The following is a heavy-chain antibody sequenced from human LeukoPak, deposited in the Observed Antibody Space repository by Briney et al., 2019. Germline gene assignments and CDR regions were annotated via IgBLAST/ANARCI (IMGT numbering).Heavy chain of an antibody. J-gene: IGHJ3*02. CDR3: ARELADAFDI. Sequence: GGSLRLSCAASGFTFSSYAMSWVRQAPGKGLEWVSAISGSGGSTYYADSVKGRFTISRDNSKNSLYLQVNSLRAEDTAVYYCARELADAFDIWGQGTMVTVSS. CDR2: ISGSGGST. V-gene: IGHV3-23*01. CDR1: GFTFSSYA.